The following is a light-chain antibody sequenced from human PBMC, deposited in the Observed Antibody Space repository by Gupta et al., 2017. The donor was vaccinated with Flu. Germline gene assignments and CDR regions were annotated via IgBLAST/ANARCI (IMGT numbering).Light chain of an antibody. J-gene: IGKJ4*01. CDR3: QQCGTPLLT. V-gene: IGKV3-20*01. Sequence: EIVLTQSPDTLSLSPGERATLSCRASQSVSSSYLAWYQQKPGQAPTLLIYAASSRATGIPDRFSGSGSGTDFTLTISRLEPEDFAVYYCQQCGTPLLTFGGGTKVEIK. CDR2: AAS. CDR1: QSVSSSY.